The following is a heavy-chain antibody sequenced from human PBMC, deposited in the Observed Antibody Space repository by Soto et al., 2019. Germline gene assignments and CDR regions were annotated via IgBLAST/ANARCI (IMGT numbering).Heavy chain of an antibody. V-gene: IGHV1-69*13. D-gene: IGHD1-7*01. CDR2: IIPIFGTA. CDR3: ARVKYNWNFYYYYGMDV. Sequence: GASVKVSCKASGGTFSSYAISWVRQAPGQGLEWMGGIIPIFGTANYAQKFQGRVTITADESTSTAYMELNSLRAEDTAVYYCARVKYNWNFYYYYGMDVWGQGTTVTVSS. J-gene: IGHJ6*02. CDR1: GGTFSSYA.